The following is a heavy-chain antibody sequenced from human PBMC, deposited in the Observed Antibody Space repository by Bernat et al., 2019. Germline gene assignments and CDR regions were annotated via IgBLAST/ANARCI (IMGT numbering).Heavy chain of an antibody. CDR2: ISYGGSNK. CDR1: GFTFSSYA. Sequence: QVQLVESGGGVVQPGRSLRLSCAASGFTFSSYAMHWVRQAPGKGLEWVAVISYGGSNKYYADSVKGRFTISRDNSKNTLYLQMNSLRAEDTAVYYCARDWAVVAPDAFDIWGQGTMVTVSS. CDR3: ARDWAVVAPDAFDI. D-gene: IGHD3-22*01. J-gene: IGHJ3*02. V-gene: IGHV3-30-3*01.